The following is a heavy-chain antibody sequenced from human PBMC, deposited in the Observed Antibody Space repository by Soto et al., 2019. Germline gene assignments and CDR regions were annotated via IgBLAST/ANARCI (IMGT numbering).Heavy chain of an antibody. CDR1: GYTFSSDG. CDR2: ISAENGNT. CDR3: AREVVYAIDYYYMDV. D-gene: IGHD2-8*02. V-gene: IGHV1-18*01. J-gene: IGHJ6*03. Sequence: QVQLMQSGDEVRKPGATVKVSCKASGYTFSSDGISWVRQAPGQGLEWMGWISAENGNTNYAPKVQGRVTMTIDTSTSTAYMGMTSLTSDDTAVYYCAREVVYAIDYYYMDVWGKGTAVTVSS.